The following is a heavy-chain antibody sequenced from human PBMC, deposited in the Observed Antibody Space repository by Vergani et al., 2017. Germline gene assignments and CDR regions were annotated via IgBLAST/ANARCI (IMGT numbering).Heavy chain of an antibody. D-gene: IGHD3-3*01. CDR3: ARDPIFGVAHDAFDI. V-gene: IGHV3-30-3*01. CDR2: TSYDGSNK. J-gene: IGHJ3*02. Sequence: QVQLVESGGGVVQPGRSLRLSCAASGFTFSSYAMHWVRQAPGKGLEWVAVTSYDGSNKYYADSVKGRFTISRDNSKNTLYLQMNSLRAEDTAVYYCARDPIFGVAHDAFDIWGQGTMVTVSS. CDR1: GFTFSSYA.